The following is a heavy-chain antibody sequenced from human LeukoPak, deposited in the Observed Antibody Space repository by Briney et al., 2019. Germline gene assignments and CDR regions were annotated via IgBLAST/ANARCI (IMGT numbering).Heavy chain of an antibody. J-gene: IGHJ4*02. CDR1: GGSISNYY. Sequence: SETLSLTCIVSGGSISNYYWSWIRQPPGKTLEWIGYIYYNGNTNYNPSLKSRVTISVDRSKNQFYLKLTSVTAPDTAIYYCARHMTTPVTQPFDYWGQGILVTVSS. D-gene: IGHD4-17*01. V-gene: IGHV4-59*08. CDR2: IYYNGNT. CDR3: ARHMTTPVTQPFDY.